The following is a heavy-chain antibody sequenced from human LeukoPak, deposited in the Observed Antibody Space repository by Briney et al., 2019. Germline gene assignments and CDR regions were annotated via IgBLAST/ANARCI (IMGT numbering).Heavy chain of an antibody. CDR2: VNHSGST. D-gene: IGHD4-17*01. J-gene: IGHJ4*02. CDR1: GGSFSGYY. Sequence: SETLSLTCAVYGGSFSGYYWSWIRQPPAKRREWIGEVNHSGSTNYNPSLKSRVTISVDTSKNQFSLKLSSVTAADTALYYCARHGTTVTTTYPSDIDYWGQGTLVTVSS. CDR3: ARHGTTVTTTYPSDIDY. V-gene: IGHV4-34*01.